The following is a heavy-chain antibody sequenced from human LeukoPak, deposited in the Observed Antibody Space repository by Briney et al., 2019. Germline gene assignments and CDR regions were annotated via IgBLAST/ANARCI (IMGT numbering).Heavy chain of an antibody. Sequence: ASVKVSCKASVYTFTSYDINWVRQATGQGLEWMGWMNPNSGNTGYAQKFQGRVTMTRNTSISTAYMELSSLRSEDTAVYYCARGDKWLRTWRYWGQGTLVTVSS. D-gene: IGHD5-12*01. CDR2: MNPNSGNT. CDR1: VYTFTSYD. J-gene: IGHJ4*02. CDR3: ARGDKWLRTWRY. V-gene: IGHV1-8*01.